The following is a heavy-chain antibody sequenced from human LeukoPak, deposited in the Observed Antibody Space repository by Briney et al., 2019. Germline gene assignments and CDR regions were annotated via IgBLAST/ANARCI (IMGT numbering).Heavy chain of an antibody. CDR1: GFTFSSYS. D-gene: IGHD6-13*01. Sequence: GGSLRLSCAASGFTFSSYSMNWVRQAPGKGLEWVSSISSSMSYIYYADSVKDRFTISRDNAKNSLYLQMNSLRAEDTAVYYCEAIAAAINIDYWGQGTLVTVSS. CDR2: ISSSMSYI. J-gene: IGHJ4*02. V-gene: IGHV3-21*01. CDR3: EAIAAAINIDY.